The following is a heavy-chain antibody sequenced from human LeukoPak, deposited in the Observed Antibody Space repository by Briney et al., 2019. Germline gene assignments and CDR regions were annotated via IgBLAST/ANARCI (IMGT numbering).Heavy chain of an antibody. D-gene: IGHD3-3*01. CDR1: GASVSSGHYY. CDR2: IYSTGTT. J-gene: IGHJ4*02. Sequence: SETLSLTCTVSGASVSSGHYYWGWIRQPPGKGLEWIGSIYSTGTTYYNPSLKSRVIISIDTSKNQFSQNLSSVTAADTSVYYCARRKDFWSGLVNYWGQGTLVTVSS. V-gene: IGHV4-39*01. CDR3: ARRKDFWSGLVNY.